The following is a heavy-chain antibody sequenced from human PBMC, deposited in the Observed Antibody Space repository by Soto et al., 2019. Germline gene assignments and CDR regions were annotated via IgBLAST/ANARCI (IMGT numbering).Heavy chain of an antibody. CDR1: GGSISGYY. V-gene: IGHV4-59*08. CDR2: VYYSGST. Sequence: SETLSLTCTVSGGSISGYYWSWIRQSPEKGLEWIGHVYYSGSTKYNPSLKSRVTISVDTSKNQFSLNLSSVTAADTAVYYCARGTLVPECAIGVCYTDPWFDPWGQGTLVTVSS. D-gene: IGHD2-8*01. J-gene: IGHJ5*02. CDR3: ARGTLVPECAIGVCYTDPWFDP.